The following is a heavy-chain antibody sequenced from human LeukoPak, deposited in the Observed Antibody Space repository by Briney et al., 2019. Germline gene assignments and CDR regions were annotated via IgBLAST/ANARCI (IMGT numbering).Heavy chain of an antibody. V-gene: IGHV4-39*01. CDR3: ARHIGYYYDSSGYYLDY. CDR1: GFTFSSYA. J-gene: IGHJ4*02. D-gene: IGHD3-22*01. CDR2: IYYSGST. Sequence: GSLRLSCAASGFTFSSYAMSWVRQAPGKGLEWIGSIYYSGSTYYNPSLKSRVTISVDTSKNQFSLKLSSVTAADTAVYYCARHIGYYYDSSGYYLDYWGQGTLVTVSS.